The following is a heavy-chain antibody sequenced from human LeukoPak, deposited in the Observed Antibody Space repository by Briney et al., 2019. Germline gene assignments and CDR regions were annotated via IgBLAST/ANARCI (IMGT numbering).Heavy chain of an antibody. CDR1: GYTFTSYD. CDR3: ARRYGSGSYGSVYYLDG. CDR2: MNPNSGNT. J-gene: IGHJ6*03. Sequence: ASVKVSCKASGYTFTSYDINWVRQATGQGLEWMGWMNPNSGNTGYAQKFQGRVTMTRNTSISTAYMELSSLRSEDTAVYYCARRYGSGSYGSVYYLDGCGKGITVNDSS. V-gene: IGHV1-8*01. D-gene: IGHD3-10*01.